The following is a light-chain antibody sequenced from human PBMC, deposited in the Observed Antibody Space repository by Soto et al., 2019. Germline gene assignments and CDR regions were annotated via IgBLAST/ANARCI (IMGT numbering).Light chain of an antibody. V-gene: IGLV1-40*01. CDR1: SSNIGADFY. J-gene: IGLJ2*01. Sequence: QSALTQPPSVSGAPGLRVTISCTGSSSNIGADFYVHWYQQLPGTAPKLLIYGDINRPSGVPDRFSGSKSGTSASLAITGLLAEDEADYYCQSYDSSLSAWVFGGGTKVTVL. CDR3: QSYDSSLSAWV. CDR2: GDI.